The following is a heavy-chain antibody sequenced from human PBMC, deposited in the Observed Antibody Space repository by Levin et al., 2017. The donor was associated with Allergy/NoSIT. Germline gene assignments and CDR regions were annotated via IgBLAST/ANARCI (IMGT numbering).Heavy chain of an antibody. CDR3: ATPGSSFDY. CDR2: ISYDGSNK. Sequence: TGESLKISCAASGFTFSSYGMHWVRQAPGKGLEWVAVISYDGSNKYYADSVKGRFTISRDNSKNTLYLQMNSLRAEDTAVYYCATPGSSFDYWGQGTLVTVSS. D-gene: IGHD1-26*01. CDR1: GFTFSSYG. V-gene: IGHV3-30*03. J-gene: IGHJ4*02.